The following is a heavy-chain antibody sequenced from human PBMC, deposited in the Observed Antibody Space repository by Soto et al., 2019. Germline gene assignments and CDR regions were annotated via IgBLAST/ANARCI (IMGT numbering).Heavy chain of an antibody. V-gene: IGHV3-64D*08. CDR1: GFTFSSYA. D-gene: IGHD4-17*01. CDR2: ISSNGGNT. CDR3: VKDTPRTRRDYGDLDY. J-gene: IGHJ4*02. Sequence: GGSLRLSCSASGFTFSSYAMHWVRQAPGKGLEYVSAISSNGGNTYYADSVKGRFTISRDNSKNTLYLQMSSLRAEDTAVYYCVKDTPRTRRDYGDLDYWGQGTLVTVSS.